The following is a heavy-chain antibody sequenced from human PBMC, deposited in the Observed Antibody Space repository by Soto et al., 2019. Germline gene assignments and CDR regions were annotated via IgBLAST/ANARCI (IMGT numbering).Heavy chain of an antibody. CDR3: ARGRRMRFYYDSSGYYYFDY. D-gene: IGHD3-22*01. CDR1: GGSFSGYY. J-gene: IGHJ4*02. V-gene: IGHV4-34*01. Sequence: SETLSLTCAVYGGSFSGYYWSWIRQPPGKGLEWIGEINHSGSTNYNPSLKSRVTISVDTSKNQFSLKLSSVTAADTAVYYCARGRRMRFYYDSSGYYYFDYWGQGTLVTVSS. CDR2: INHSGST.